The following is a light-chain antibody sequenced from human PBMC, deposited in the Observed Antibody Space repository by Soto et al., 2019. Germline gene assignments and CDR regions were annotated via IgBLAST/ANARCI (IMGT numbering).Light chain of an antibody. Sequence: QSVLTQPASVSGSPGQSITISCTGTSGDIGSYNRVSWYQQHPGKAPKLIIYEVTDRPSGVSNRFSGSKSGNTASLIISGLQAEDEAEYYCSSYTNINTRACVVGTGTKVTVL. CDR3: SSYTNINTRACV. J-gene: IGLJ1*01. V-gene: IGLV2-14*01. CDR1: SGDIGSYNR. CDR2: EVT.